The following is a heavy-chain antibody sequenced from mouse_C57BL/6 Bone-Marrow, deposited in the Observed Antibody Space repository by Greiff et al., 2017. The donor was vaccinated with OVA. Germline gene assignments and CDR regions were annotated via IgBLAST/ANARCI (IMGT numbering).Heavy chain of an antibody. D-gene: IGHD2-3*01. Sequence: VQLQQPGAELVKPGASVKLSCKASGYTFTSYWMHWVKQRPGQGLEWIGMIHPNSGSTNYNEKFKSKATLTVDKSSSTAYMQLSSLTSEDSAVYYGARCRWLLRQAKDYWGQGTSVTVSS. V-gene: IGHV1-64*01. CDR3: ARCRWLLRQAKDY. J-gene: IGHJ4*01. CDR2: IHPNSGST. CDR1: GYTFTSYW.